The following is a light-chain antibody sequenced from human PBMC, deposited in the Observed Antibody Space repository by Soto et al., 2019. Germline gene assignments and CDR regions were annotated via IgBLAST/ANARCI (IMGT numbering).Light chain of an antibody. Sequence: EIVLTQSPAALSLSPGERATLSCRASQTVANSLAWYQLRPGQAPRLLMYDVATRATGIPARFSGSGSVTVFTLTISSLEPGDSGVYYCQQRYDWPLITFGQGTRLEIK. V-gene: IGKV3-11*01. CDR2: DVA. CDR3: QQRYDWPLIT. J-gene: IGKJ5*01. CDR1: QTVANS.